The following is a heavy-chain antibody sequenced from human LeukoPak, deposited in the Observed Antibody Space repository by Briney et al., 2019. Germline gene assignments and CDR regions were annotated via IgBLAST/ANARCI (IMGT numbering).Heavy chain of an antibody. CDR1: GGTFSSYA. D-gene: IGHD2-21*02. V-gene: IGHV1-69*13. J-gene: IGHJ3*02. CDR2: IIPIFGTA. CDR3: AVVVTANPGAFDI. Sequence: ASVTVSFKASGGTFSSYAISWVRQAPGQGLEWMGGIIPIFGTANYAQKFQGRVTITADESTSTAYMELSSLRSEDTAVYYCAVVVTANPGAFDIWGQGTMVTVSS.